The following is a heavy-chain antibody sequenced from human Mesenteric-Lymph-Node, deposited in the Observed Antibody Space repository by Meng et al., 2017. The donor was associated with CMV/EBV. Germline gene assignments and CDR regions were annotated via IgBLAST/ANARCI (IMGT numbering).Heavy chain of an antibody. Sequence: VSRGSIGSSNWRSWVRQPPGKGLEWIGEIYHSGSTNYNPSLKSRVTISVDKSKNQFSLKLSSVTAADTAVYYCARDITDSGSYHFDYWGQGTLVTVSS. V-gene: IGHV4-4*02. D-gene: IGHD1-26*01. CDR1: RGSIGSSNW. CDR3: ARDITDSGSYHFDY. CDR2: IYHSGST. J-gene: IGHJ4*02.